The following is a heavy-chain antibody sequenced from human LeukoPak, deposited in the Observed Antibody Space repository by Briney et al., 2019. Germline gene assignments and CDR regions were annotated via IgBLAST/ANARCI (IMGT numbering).Heavy chain of an antibody. V-gene: IGHV3-30-3*01. J-gene: IGHJ6*02. D-gene: IGHD7-27*01. CDR1: GFTLSRYA. CDR3: ARDMAPGGGPGDYYGMDV. Sequence: GGSLRLSCAASGFTLSRYAINWVRQAPGKGLEWVAVISCDGSNKYYAVSVKGRFTISRDNSKNTLWLQMNSLRSEDTAVYYCARDMAPGGGPGDYYGMDVWGQGTTVTVSS. CDR2: ISCDGSNK.